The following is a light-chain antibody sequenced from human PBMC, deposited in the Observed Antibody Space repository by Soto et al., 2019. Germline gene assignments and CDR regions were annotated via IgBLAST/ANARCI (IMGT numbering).Light chain of an antibody. V-gene: IGKV3-15*01. CDR1: QSISDT. Sequence: VVMPQSQATLSVSPGGRATLSCRASQSISDTLAWYQQKPGQAPRLLIYGASARVPGFPARFSGSGSGTDFTLTISSLQSEDFAVYYCQQYNNWLWTFGQGTKVDI. CDR2: GAS. J-gene: IGKJ1*01. CDR3: QQYNNWLWT.